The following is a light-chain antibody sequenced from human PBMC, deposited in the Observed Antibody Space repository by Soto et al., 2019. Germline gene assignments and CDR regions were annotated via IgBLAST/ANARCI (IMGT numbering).Light chain of an antibody. J-gene: IGKJ5*01. V-gene: IGKV3-20*01. CDR3: QQYGGSPIT. Sequence: IVLTQSPCTLSFSPGERATLSCRASQSVTTNLAWYQHKPGQAPRLLIPGATSRATGIPDRFSGSGSGTDFTLTISRLDPEDFALYYCQQYGGSPITFGQGTRLEIK. CDR1: QSVTTN. CDR2: GAT.